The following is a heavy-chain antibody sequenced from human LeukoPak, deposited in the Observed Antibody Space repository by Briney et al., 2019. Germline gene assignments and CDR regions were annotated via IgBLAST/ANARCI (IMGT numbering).Heavy chain of an antibody. CDR2: IYPGDSDT. CDR1: GYSFTSYW. Sequence: GESLKISCKGSGYSFTSYWIGWVRKMPGKGLEWMGIIYPGDSDTRYSPSFQGQVTISADKSISTAYLQWSSLKASDTAMYYCARGITMVRGVSSGRGWFDPWGQGTLVTVSS. V-gene: IGHV5-51*01. CDR3: ARGITMVRGVSSGRGWFDP. J-gene: IGHJ5*02. D-gene: IGHD3-10*01.